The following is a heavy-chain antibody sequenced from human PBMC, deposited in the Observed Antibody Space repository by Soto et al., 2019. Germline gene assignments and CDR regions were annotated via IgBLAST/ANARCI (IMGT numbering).Heavy chain of an antibody. J-gene: IGHJ6*03. CDR3: ARRYRFSNMVV. CDR2: IGTAGDT. CDR1: GFTFGSYD. D-gene: IGHD3-3*01. V-gene: IGHV3-13*01. Sequence: PGGSLRLSCAASGFTFGSYDVHWVRQATGKGLEWVSAIGTAGDTYYPGSVKGRFTISRENAKNSLYLQMNSLRAGDTAVYYCARRYRFSNMVVWGKGTTVTVSS.